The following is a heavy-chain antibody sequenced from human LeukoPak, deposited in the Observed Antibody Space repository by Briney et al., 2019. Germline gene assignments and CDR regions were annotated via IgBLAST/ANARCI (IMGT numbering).Heavy chain of an antibody. Sequence: GGSLRLSCAASGFTFSVYAMGWVCQAPGKGLEWVSDISGSEGNTYYADSVKGRFTISRDTSKNTLYLQMGGLRAEDTAVYYCATGGRYCSGGGCYSTPFDYWGQGTLVTVSS. CDR2: ISGSEGNT. V-gene: IGHV3-23*01. J-gene: IGHJ4*02. CDR1: GFTFSVYA. CDR3: ATGGRYCSGGGCYSTPFDY. D-gene: IGHD2-15*01.